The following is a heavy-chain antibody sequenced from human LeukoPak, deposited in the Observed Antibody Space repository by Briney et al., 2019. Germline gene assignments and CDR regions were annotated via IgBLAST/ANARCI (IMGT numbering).Heavy chain of an antibody. CDR1: GYTLTELF. D-gene: IGHD3-22*01. V-gene: IGHV1-24*01. J-gene: IGHJ4*02. Sequence: ASAKDSCKVSGYTLTELFMHWVRQDPGERLEWMGGFDPEDGETIYAQKFQGRVTMTADTYTDTAYMELSNLRSEDTAVYYCARGDYYDSSGYYWSWGQGTLVTVSS. CDR2: FDPEDGET. CDR3: ARGDYYDSSGYYWS.